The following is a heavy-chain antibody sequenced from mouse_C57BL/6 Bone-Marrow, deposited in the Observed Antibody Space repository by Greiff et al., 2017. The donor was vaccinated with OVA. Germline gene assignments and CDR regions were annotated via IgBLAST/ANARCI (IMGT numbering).Heavy chain of an antibody. V-gene: IGHV1-69*01. CDR2: IDPSDSYT. CDR1: GYTFTSYW. CDR3: ARGRDGSEPYYFDY. J-gene: IGHJ2*01. D-gene: IGHD1-1*01. Sequence: VQLQQPGAELVMPGASVKLSCKASGYTFTSYWMHWVKQRPGQGLEWIGEIDPSDSYTNYNQKFKGKSTLTVDKSSSTAYMQLSSLTSEDSAVYYCARGRDGSEPYYFDYWGQGTTLTVSS.